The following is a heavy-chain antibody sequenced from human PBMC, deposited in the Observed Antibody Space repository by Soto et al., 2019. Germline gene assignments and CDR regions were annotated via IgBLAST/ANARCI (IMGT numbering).Heavy chain of an antibody. D-gene: IGHD2-15*01. Sequence: QVQLVESGGGVVQPGRSLRLSCAASGFTFSSYAMHWVRQAPGKGLEWVAVISYDGSNKYYADSVKGRFTISRDNSKNTLDLQMNSKRAEDTAVYYCAREDRDYYYYGMDVWGQGTTVTVSS. V-gene: IGHV3-30-3*01. J-gene: IGHJ6*02. CDR3: AREDRDYYYYGMDV. CDR1: GFTFSSYA. CDR2: ISYDGSNK.